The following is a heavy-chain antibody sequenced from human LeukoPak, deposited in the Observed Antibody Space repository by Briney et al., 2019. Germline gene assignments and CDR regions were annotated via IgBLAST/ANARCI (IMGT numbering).Heavy chain of an antibody. J-gene: IGHJ3*02. D-gene: IGHD3-10*01. CDR3: ARANPPYYYGSGPIGAFDI. V-gene: IGHV4-59*01. CDR1: GGSFSGYY. Sequence: SETLSLTCAVYGGSFSGYYWSWIRQPPGKGLEWIGYIYYSGSTNYNPSLKSRVTISVDTSKNQFSLKLSSVTAADTAVYYCARANPPYYYGSGPIGAFDIWGQGTMVTVSS. CDR2: IYYSGST.